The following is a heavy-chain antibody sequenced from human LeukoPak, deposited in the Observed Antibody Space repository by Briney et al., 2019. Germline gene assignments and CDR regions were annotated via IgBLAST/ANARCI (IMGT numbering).Heavy chain of an antibody. CDR1: GFTVSNNY. CDR3: ARATLDN. Sequence: GGSLRLSCAASGFTVSNNYISWVRQAPGKGLEWVAVIYSGGSTKYADSVKARFTISRDNSKSTVYLQMNSLRADDTAVYYCARATLDNWGQGTLVTLSS. CDR2: IYSGGST. J-gene: IGHJ4*02. V-gene: IGHV3-53*01.